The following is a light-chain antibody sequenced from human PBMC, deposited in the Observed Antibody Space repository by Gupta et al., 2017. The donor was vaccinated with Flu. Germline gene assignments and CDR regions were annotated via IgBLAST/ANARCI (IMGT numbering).Light chain of an antibody. V-gene: IGLV2-14*01. J-gene: IGLJ1*01. CDR1: ISAVGRSDS. CDR2: YVS. CDR3: RSYTSGSTVYV. Sequence: QSALTPPASVSGSPGQSITISCSGTISAVGRSDSVSWYQQHPDKAPKLIIFYVSSRHSGVSRRFSGSKSGNTASLTISGLQAEDETDYYCRSYTSGSTVYVFGTGTKVTVL.